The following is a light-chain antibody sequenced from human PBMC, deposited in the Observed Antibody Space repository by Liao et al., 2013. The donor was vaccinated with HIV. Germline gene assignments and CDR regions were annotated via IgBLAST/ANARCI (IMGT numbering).Light chain of an antibody. CDR3: QVWDSSRDHGV. CDR2: YDS. V-gene: IGLV3-21*04. Sequence: SYELTQPPSVSVAPGKTARMTCGGDNIGGKSVHWYQQQPGQAPVLVIYYDSDRPSGIPERFSGSNSGNTATLTISRVEAGDEADYYCQVWDSSRDHGVFGGGTKLTVL. CDR1: NIGGKS. J-gene: IGLJ3*02.